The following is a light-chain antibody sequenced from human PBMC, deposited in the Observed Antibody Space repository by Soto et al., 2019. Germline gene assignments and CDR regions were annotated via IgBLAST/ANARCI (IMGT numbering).Light chain of an antibody. J-gene: IGLJ1*01. CDR2: EVN. V-gene: IGLV2-8*01. CDR1: SSDVGGYNY. CDR3: SSYAGSNNFGV. Sequence: QCVLTQPPSAYGSPGQSVTISCTGTSSDVGGYNYVSWYQQHPGKAPKLMIYEVNKRPSGVPDRFSGSKSGNTASLTVSGLQAEDEAYYYCSSYAGSNNFGVFGTGTKVTVL.